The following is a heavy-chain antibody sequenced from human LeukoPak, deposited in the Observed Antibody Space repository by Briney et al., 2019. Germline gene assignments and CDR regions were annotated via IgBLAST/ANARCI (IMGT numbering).Heavy chain of an antibody. CDR3: AKDRGIIAAGTDY. Sequence: GGSLRLSCGASGFTFSSYAMCWVRQAPGKGLEWVSSIRDSGGGTYYADSVKGRYTISRDNSKNMLFLQMDSLRAEDTAVYYCAKDRGIIAAGTDYWGQGTLSPSPQ. CDR2: IRDSGGGT. D-gene: IGHD6-13*01. CDR1: GFTFSSYA. J-gene: IGHJ4*02. V-gene: IGHV3-23*01.